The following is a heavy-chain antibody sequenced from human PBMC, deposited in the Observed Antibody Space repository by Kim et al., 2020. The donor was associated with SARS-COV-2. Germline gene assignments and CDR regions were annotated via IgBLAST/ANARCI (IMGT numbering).Heavy chain of an antibody. CDR1: GFTVSSND. D-gene: IGHD6-19*01. Sequence: GGSLRLSCAASGFTVSSNDMHWVRQAPGKGLEWVAVIYYGGSNKYYADAEGRLVTISNDNSKNTLHQQKNMMGAEDTAVYCWTEGQYSSCWVYGLHV. J-gene: IGHJ6*01. CDR3: TEGQYSSCWVYGLHV. V-gene: IGHV3-30*18. CDR2: IYYGGSNK.